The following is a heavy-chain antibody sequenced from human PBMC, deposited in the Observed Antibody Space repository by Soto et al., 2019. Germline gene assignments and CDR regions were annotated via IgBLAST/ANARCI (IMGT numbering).Heavy chain of an antibody. CDR2: IIPIFGTA. CDR1: GGTFSSYA. V-gene: IGHV1-69*13. Sequence: SVKVSCKASGGTFSSYATSWVRQAPGQGLEWMGGIIPIFGTANYAQKFQGRVTITADESTSTAYMELSSLRSEDTAVYYCAGVITGTLIYYYYGMDVWGQGTTVTVSS. J-gene: IGHJ6*02. D-gene: IGHD1-7*01. CDR3: AGVITGTLIYYYYGMDV.